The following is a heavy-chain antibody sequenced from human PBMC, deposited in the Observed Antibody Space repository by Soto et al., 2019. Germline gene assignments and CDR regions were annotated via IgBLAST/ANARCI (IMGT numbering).Heavy chain of an antibody. CDR1: GFNFNTYS. CDR2: IWYDGTQK. CDR3: ARAGGTTVTGLWHFDS. Sequence: QVQLEESGGGVVQPGRSLRLSCEASGFNFNTYSMHWVRQPPGKGLEWLAAIWYDGTQKYYADSVKGRFIISRDNSKKTMYLEMNSLRAEDTAVDYCARAGGTTVTGLWHFDSWGQGTLVTVSS. D-gene: IGHD4-17*01. J-gene: IGHJ4*02. V-gene: IGHV3-33*01.